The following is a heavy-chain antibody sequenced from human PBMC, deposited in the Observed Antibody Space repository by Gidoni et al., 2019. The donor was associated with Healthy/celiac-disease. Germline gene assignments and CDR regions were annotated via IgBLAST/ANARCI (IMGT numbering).Heavy chain of an antibody. CDR2: ISSSSSYI. J-gene: IGHJ4*02. V-gene: IGHV3-21*01. CDR3: ARNPLAAAGRGYFDY. D-gene: IGHD6-13*01. CDR1: GFTFSSYS. Sequence: EVQLVESWGGLVKPGGSLRLSCAASGFTFSSYSMNWVRQAPGKGLEWVSSISSSSSYIYYADSVKGRFTISRDNAKNSLYLQMNSLRAEDTAVYYCARNPLAAAGRGYFDYWGQGTLVTVSS.